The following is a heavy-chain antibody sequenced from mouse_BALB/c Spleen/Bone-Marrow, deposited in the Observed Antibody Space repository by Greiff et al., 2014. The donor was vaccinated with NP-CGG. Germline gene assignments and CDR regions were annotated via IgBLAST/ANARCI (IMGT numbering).Heavy chain of an antibody. CDR2: IFPGDGDT. CDR3: ARGGITTSPFAY. Sequence: QVQLKESGAELARPGASVKLSCKASGYTFTNYWMHWVKQRPGQGLEWIGTIFPGDGDTRYTQKFKGKATLTADKSSTTAYMQLSSLGSEDSAVYYGARGGITTSPFAYWGQGTLVTVSA. CDR1: GYTFTNYW. D-gene: IGHD2-4*01. J-gene: IGHJ3*01. V-gene: IGHV1-87*01.